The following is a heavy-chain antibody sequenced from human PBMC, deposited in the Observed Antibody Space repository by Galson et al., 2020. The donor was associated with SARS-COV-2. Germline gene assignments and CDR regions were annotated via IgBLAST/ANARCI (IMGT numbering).Heavy chain of an antibody. CDR1: GFTFSSYA. V-gene: IGHV3-64D*06. D-gene: IGHD3-22*01. CDR2: ISSNGGST. J-gene: IGHJ4*02. Sequence: GESLKISCSASGFTFSSYAMHWVRQAPGKGLEYVSAISSNGGSTYYADSVKGRFTISRDNSKNTLYLQMSSLRAEDTAVYYCVKDLMIVAEGGGFVDYWGQGTLVTVSS. CDR3: VKDLMIVAEGGGFVDY.